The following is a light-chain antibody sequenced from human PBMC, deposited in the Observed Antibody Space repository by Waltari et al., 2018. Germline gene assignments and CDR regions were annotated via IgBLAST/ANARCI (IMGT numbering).Light chain of an antibody. V-gene: IGKV3-20*01. CDR2: GAS. CDR1: QSVSSSY. J-gene: IGKJ4*01. CDR3: QQYGSSPGT. Sequence: EIVLTQSPGTLSLSPGERATLSCRASQSVSSSYLAWYQQKPGQAPRLRIYGASSRATGIPDRFSGSGSGTDFTLTISRLEPEDFAVYYCQQYGSSPGTFGGGTKVEIK.